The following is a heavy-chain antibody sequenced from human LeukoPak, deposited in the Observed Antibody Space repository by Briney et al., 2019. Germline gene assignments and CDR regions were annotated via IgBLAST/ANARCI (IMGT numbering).Heavy chain of an antibody. CDR3: ARDPFEGWFGEFDP. CDR2: IIPILGIA. J-gene: IGHJ5*02. D-gene: IGHD3-10*01. Sequence: SVKVSCKASGGTFSSYAISWVRQAPGQGLEWMGRIIPILGIANYAQKFQGRVTINADKSTSTAYMELSSLRSEDTAVYYCARDPFEGWFGEFDPWGQGTLVTVSS. V-gene: IGHV1-69*04. CDR1: GGTFSSYA.